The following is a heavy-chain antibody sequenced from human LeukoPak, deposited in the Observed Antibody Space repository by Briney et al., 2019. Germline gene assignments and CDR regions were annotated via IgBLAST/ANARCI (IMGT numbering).Heavy chain of an antibody. Sequence: GGSLRLSCAASGFTFRSYSMNWVRQAPGKGLEWVSSISSSSSYIYYADSVKGRFTISRDNAKNSLYLQMNSLRAEDTAVYYCARVTRYCSGGSCSVNDYWGQGTLVTVSS. J-gene: IGHJ4*02. CDR3: ARVTRYCSGGSCSVNDY. V-gene: IGHV3-21*01. CDR2: ISSSSSYI. CDR1: GFTFRSYS. D-gene: IGHD2-15*01.